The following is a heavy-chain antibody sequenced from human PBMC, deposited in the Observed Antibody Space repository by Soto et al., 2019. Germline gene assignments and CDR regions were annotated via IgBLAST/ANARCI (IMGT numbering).Heavy chain of an antibody. Sequence: QVQLQESGPGLVKPSQTLSLTCTVSGGSINTNTYYWSWIRQSPGKGLEWIGYIYSSGPTYYNPSLKSRVTMSVDTSKNQFSLKLSSVTAADTAVYYCARDRGGSWGLGYWGQGTLVTVSS. D-gene: IGHD1-26*01. J-gene: IGHJ4*02. V-gene: IGHV4-31*03. CDR1: GGSINTNTYY. CDR2: IYSSGPT. CDR3: ARDRGGSWGLGY.